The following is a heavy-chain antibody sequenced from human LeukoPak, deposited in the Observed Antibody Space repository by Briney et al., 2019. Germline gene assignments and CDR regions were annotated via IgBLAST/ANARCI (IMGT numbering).Heavy chain of an antibody. CDR2: ISGSGGST. V-gene: IGHV3-23*01. J-gene: IGHJ4*02. D-gene: IGHD3-10*01. CDR1: GFTFSSYA. CDR3: AKPALSYGSGSYFDY. Sequence: GGSLRLSCAASGFTFSSYAMSWVRQAPGKGLEWVSAISGSGGSTYYADSVKGRLTISRDNSKNTLYLQMNSLRAEDTAVYYCAKPALSYGSGSYFDYWGQGTLVTVSS.